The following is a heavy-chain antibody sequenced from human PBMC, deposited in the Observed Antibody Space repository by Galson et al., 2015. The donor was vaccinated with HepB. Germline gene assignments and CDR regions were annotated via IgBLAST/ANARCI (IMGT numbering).Heavy chain of an antibody. V-gene: IGHV3-30*02. J-gene: IGHJ4*02. CDR3: AKDRQQLVPRYYFDY. CDR1: GFTFSSYG. CDR2: IRYDGSNK. Sequence: SLRLSCAASGFTFSSYGMHWVRQAPGKGLEWVAFIRYDGSNKYYADSVKGRFTISRDNSKNTLYLQMNSLRAEDTAVYYCAKDRQQLVPRYYFDYWGQGTLVTVSS. D-gene: IGHD6-13*01.